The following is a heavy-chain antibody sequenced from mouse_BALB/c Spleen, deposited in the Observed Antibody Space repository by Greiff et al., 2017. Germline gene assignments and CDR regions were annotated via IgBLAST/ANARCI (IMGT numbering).Heavy chain of an antibody. D-gene: IGHD1-2*01. J-gene: IGHJ2*01. V-gene: IGHV1-4*02. Sequence: QVQLQQSAAELARPGASVKMSCKASGYTFTSYTMHWVKQRPGQGLEWIGYINPSSGYTEYNQKFKDKTTLTADKSSSTAYMQLSSLTSEDSAVYYCASSTYYGYDYWGQGTTLTVSS. CDR3: ASSTYYGYDY. CDR2: INPSSGYT. CDR1: GYTFTSYT.